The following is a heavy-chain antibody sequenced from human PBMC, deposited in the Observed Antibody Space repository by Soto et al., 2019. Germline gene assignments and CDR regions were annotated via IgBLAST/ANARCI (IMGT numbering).Heavy chain of an antibody. CDR2: ISGNNVNT. V-gene: IGHV1-18*01. CDR3: ARDMGGYYFEPNDY. J-gene: IGHJ4*02. Sequence: QVQLVQSGAEVKKPGASVKVSCKASGYTFTSYGISWVRQAPGQGLEWMAWISGNNVNTNYAQRLQGRGTLTTDTDTSTAYMELTSLRSDDTAVYYCARDMGGYYFEPNDYWGQGTLVTVSS. CDR1: GYTFTSYG. D-gene: IGHD3-22*01.